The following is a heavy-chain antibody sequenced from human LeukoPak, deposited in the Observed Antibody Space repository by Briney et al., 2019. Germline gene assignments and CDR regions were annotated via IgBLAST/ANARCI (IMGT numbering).Heavy chain of an antibody. J-gene: IGHJ4*02. CDR3: AKYGETYFDY. CDR1: GFTFSSYG. D-gene: IGHD4-17*01. CDR2: IRYNGSNK. V-gene: IGHV3-30*02. Sequence: GGSLRLSCAASGFTFSSYGMHWVRQAPGKGLEWVAFIRYNGSNKYYADSVKGRFTISRDNSKNTLYLQMNSLRAEDTAVYYCAKYGETYFDYWGQGTLVTVSS.